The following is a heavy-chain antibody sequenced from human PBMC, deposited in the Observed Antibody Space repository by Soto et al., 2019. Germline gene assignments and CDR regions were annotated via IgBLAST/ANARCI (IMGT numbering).Heavy chain of an antibody. D-gene: IGHD3-3*01. CDR1: GYTFTSYG. V-gene: IGHV1-18*01. CDR2: ISAYNGNT. CDR3: ASSPPLLRFLEWSSNYYYYMDV. Sequence: EASVKVSCKASGYTFTSYGISWVRQAPGQGLEWMGWISAYNGNTNYAQKLQGRVTMTTDTSTSTAYMELRSLRSDDTAVYYCASSPPLLRFLEWSSNYYYYMDVWGKGTTVTVSS. J-gene: IGHJ6*03.